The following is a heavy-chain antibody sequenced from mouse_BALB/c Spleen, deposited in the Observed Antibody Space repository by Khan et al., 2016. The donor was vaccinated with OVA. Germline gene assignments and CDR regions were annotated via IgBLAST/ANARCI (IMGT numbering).Heavy chain of an antibody. CDR3: AISYYGSFWYFDV. CDR1: GDTFISYY. D-gene: IGHD1-1*01. J-gene: IGHJ1*01. V-gene: IGHV1S56*01. Sequence: QVQLQQSGLELVNPGASVKMSCKASGDTFISYYIHWVKQRPGQGLEWIGWIYPGDGRTKYNETFKGKTTLTADKSSSTAYMLLSSLTSEDSAIYFCAISYYGSFWYFDVWGAGTTVTVSS. CDR2: IYPGDGRT.